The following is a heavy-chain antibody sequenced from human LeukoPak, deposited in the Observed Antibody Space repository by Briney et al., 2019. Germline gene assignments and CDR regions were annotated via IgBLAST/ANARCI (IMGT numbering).Heavy chain of an antibody. D-gene: IGHD1-14*01. J-gene: IGHJ3*02. V-gene: IGHV3-53*01. CDR1: GGSLSSRSYY. CDR2: SYSDSNT. Sequence: ETLSLTCTVSGGSLSSRSYYWGWIRQPPGKGLEWVSISYSDSNTNYADSVKGRFTISRDTSQNTLSLQMNSLRAEDTAVYYCVRKNRDFNAAFDIWGQGTVVTVSS. CDR3: VRKNRDFNAAFDI.